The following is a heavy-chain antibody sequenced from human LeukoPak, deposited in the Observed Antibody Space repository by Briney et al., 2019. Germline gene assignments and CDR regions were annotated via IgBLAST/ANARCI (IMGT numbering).Heavy chain of an antibody. CDR1: GFTFSSYT. J-gene: IGHJ4*02. CDR3: ARGVGAAGYFDY. V-gene: IGHV3-21*01. Sequence: GGSLRLSCAATGFTFSSYTMNWVRQAPGKGLEWVSSIISTSSYIDYADSVKGRFTISRDNAQNSLYLQMNSLRAEDTAVYYCARGVGAAGYFDYWGQGTLVTVSS. CDR2: IISTSSYI. D-gene: IGHD2-15*01.